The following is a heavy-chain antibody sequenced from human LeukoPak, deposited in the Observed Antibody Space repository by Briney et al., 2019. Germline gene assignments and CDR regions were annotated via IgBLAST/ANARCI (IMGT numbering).Heavy chain of an antibody. CDR3: ARVDVGYGDAFDI. Sequence: GGSLRLSCAASGFTVSSNYMSWVRQAPGKGLEWVSVIYSGGSTYYADSVKGRFTISRDNSKNTLYLQMNSLRAEDTAVYYCARVDVGYGDAFDIWGQGTMVTVSS. V-gene: IGHV3-53*01. D-gene: IGHD1-1*01. CDR1: GFTVSSNY. J-gene: IGHJ3*02. CDR2: IYSGGST.